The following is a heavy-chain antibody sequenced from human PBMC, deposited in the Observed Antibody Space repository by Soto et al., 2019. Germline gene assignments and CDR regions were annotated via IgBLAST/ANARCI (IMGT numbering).Heavy chain of an antibody. Sequence: QVQLQESGPGLVKPSGTLSLTCAVSGGSISSTNWWSWVRQPPGKGLEWIGQIYHSGSANYNPSLNSRVTISVGTSKNPFSRKPRSVTAADTAVYYCARPYAYSSNWFDPWGQGTLVTVSS. CDR3: ARPYAYSSNWFDP. CDR2: IYHSGSA. J-gene: IGHJ5*02. D-gene: IGHD5-18*01. CDR1: GGSISSTNW. V-gene: IGHV4-4*02.